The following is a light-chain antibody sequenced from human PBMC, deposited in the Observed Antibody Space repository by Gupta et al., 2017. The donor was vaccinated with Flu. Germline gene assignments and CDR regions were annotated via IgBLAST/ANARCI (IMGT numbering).Light chain of an antibody. CDR2: GNT. CDR3: QSYDSGLQV. J-gene: IGLJ1*01. V-gene: IGLV1-40*01. CDR1: SSNIGAGYD. Sequence: QSVLTQPPPVSGAPGQRVTISCTGSSSNIGAGYDVHWYQQLPGTAPKLLIYGNTKRPSGVPDRFSGSKSGTSASLAISGLQAEDEADYYCQSYDSGLQVFGTGTKVTVL.